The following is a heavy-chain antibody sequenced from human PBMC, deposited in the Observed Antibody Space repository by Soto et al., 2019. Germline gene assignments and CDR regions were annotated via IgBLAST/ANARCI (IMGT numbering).Heavy chain of an antibody. D-gene: IGHD1-7*01. V-gene: IGHV6-1*01. CDR2: TYYRSKWYN. CDR3: SGLSNSVGRYSYMDA. CDR1: GDSVSSNSAT. Sequence: SQTLSLTCAISGDSVSSNSATWNWIRQSPSRGLEWLGRTYYRSKWYNDYAVSVKSRISINPDTSKNQFSLQLNSVTPDDTAVYYFSGLSNSVGRYSYMDAWGKGTKVTVSS. J-gene: IGHJ6*03.